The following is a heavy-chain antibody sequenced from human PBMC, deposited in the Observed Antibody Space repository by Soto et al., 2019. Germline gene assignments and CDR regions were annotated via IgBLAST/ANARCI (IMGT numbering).Heavy chain of an antibody. D-gene: IGHD5-12*01. V-gene: IGHV3-23*01. CDR3: GKVFSGYSGHIQS. CDR2: IRARGVST. Sequence: SLRLSCVTSGFTFTNYAMTWVRQGPGKGLEWVSSIRARGVSTYFADSVKGRFTIYRDNHKNNLYLHMNSLRAEETAIYYCGKVFSGYSGHIQSWGQGNLVSVSP. CDR1: GFTFTNYA. J-gene: IGHJ5*02.